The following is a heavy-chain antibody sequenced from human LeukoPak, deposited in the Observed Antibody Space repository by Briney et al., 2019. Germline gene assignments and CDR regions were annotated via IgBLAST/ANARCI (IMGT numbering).Heavy chain of an antibody. V-gene: IGHV4-39*01. CDR3: ARTTLGYDFWSGYLGYMDV. J-gene: IGHJ6*03. D-gene: IGHD3-3*01. CDR1: GGSISSSSYY. Sequence: SETLSLTCTVSGGSISSSSYYWGWIRQPPGKGLAWIGSIYYSGSTYYNPSLKSRVTISVDTSKNQFSLKLSSVTAADTAVYYCARTTLGYDFWSGYLGYMDVWGKGTTVTVSS. CDR2: IYYSGST.